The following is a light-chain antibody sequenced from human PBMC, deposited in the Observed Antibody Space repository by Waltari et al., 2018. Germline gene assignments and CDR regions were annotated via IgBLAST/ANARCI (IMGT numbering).Light chain of an antibody. CDR1: NLGSYS. J-gene: IGLJ1*01. Sequence: SYVLTQPPSVSAAPGETARITCGGENLGSYSVHWYQQKPRPAPVLAIFYDSDRPSGIPARFSGSNSGNTATLTITSVEAGDEARYYCQVWHPDIDPGVFGTGTEVTVL. CDR3: QVWHPDIDPGV. CDR2: YDS. V-gene: IGLV3-21*04.